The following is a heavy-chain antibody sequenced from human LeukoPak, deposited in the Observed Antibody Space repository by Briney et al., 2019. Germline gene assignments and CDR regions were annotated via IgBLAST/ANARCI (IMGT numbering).Heavy chain of an antibody. V-gene: IGHV4-39*07. CDR3: ARDRKDAGHRLFDY. CDR1: GGSISSSSYY. CDR2: NYYSGTT. Sequence: PSETLSLTCTVSGGSISSSSYYGGWIRQPPGKGLEWIGTNYYSGTTYYNPSLKSRVTISVDTSKNQFSLKLSSVTAADTAVYYCARDRKDAGHRLFDYWGQGTLVTVSS. J-gene: IGHJ4*02. D-gene: IGHD2-15*01.